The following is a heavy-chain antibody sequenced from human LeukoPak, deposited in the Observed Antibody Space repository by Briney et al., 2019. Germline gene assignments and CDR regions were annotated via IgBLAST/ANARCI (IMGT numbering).Heavy chain of an antibody. CDR2: IYYSGST. Sequence: SETLSLTCTVSGGSTSRSSYYWGWIRQPPGKGLECIGSIYYSGSTYYNPSLKSRVTISVDTSKNQFSLRLSSMTAADTAVYYCARQAVVGATRWFDPWGQGTLVTVSS. V-gene: IGHV4-39*01. D-gene: IGHD1-26*01. J-gene: IGHJ5*02. CDR1: GGSTSRSSYY. CDR3: ARQAVVGATRWFDP.